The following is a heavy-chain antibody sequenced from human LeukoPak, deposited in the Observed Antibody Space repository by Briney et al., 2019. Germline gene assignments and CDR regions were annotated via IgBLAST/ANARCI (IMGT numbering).Heavy chain of an antibody. V-gene: IGHV1-2*02. Sequence: ASVKVSCKVSGGAFSSYAASWVRQAPGQGLEWMGCVNPNSGDTNYAQKFQGSVTMTRDTSISTVYMELSRLRSDDTAVYYCARASGSYWWFDSWGQGTLVTVSS. D-gene: IGHD1-26*01. CDR2: VNPNSGDT. CDR3: ARASGSYWWFDS. CDR1: GGAFSSYA. J-gene: IGHJ5*01.